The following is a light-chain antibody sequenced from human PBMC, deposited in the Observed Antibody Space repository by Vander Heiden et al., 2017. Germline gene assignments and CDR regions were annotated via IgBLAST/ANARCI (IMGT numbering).Light chain of an antibody. Sequence: SYVLPQPPLVSVAPGQTARITCGGNNIGSKSVHWYQQKSGQAPVLVVYDDYDRPSGIPERFSGSNSGNTATLTISRVEAGDEADYYCQVWDNSSVVFGGGTKLTVL. CDR2: DDY. J-gene: IGLJ3*02. V-gene: IGLV3-21*02. CDR3: QVWDNSSVV. CDR1: NIGSKS.